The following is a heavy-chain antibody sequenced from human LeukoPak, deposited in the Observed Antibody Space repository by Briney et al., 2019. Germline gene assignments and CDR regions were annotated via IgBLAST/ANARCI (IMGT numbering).Heavy chain of an antibody. J-gene: IGHJ3*02. D-gene: IGHD1-26*01. CDR2: ISPYNGNT. V-gene: IGHV1-18*01. CDR3: ARKSYLMPIREDDALDI. CDR1: GYTFTSYG. Sequence: GASVKVSCKASGYTFTSYGVSWVRQAPGQGLEWLGWISPYNGNTNYAQKVQGRVTMTTDTSSSTAYMELRSLISDDTAVYYCARKSYLMPIREDDALDIWGQGTKVTVSS.